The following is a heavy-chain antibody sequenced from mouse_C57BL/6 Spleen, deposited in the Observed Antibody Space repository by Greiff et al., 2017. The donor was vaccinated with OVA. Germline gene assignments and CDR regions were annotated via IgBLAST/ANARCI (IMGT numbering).Heavy chain of an antibody. CDR3: ARWDTTGNYFDY. CDR1: GYAFSSYW. Sequence: QVQLKQSGAELVKPGASVKISCKASGYAFSSYWMNWVKQRPGKGLEWIGQIYPGDGDTNYNGKFKGKATLTADKSSSTAYMQLSSLTSEDSAVYFCARWDTTGNYFDYWGQGTTLTVSS. D-gene: IGHD1-1*01. J-gene: IGHJ2*01. CDR2: IYPGDGDT. V-gene: IGHV1-80*01.